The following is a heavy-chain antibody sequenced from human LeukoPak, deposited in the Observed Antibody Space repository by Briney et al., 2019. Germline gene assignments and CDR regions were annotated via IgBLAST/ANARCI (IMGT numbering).Heavy chain of an antibody. V-gene: IGHV4-34*01. Sequence: SETLSLTCAVYGGSFSGYYWSWIRQPPGKGLEWIGEINHSGSTNYNPSLKSRVTISVDTFKNQFSLKLSSVTAADTAVYYCARGRGSSSWYDAFDIWGQGTMVTVSS. CDR2: INHSGST. CDR1: GGSFSGYY. D-gene: IGHD6-13*01. CDR3: ARGRGSSSWYDAFDI. J-gene: IGHJ3*02.